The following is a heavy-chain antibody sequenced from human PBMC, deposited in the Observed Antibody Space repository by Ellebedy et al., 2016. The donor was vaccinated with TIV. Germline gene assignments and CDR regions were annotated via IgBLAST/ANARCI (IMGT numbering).Heavy chain of an antibody. CDR2: ISGYNGNT. V-gene: IGHV1-18*04. J-gene: IGHJ5*02. CDR1: GYIFSSHD. CDR3: AREPDISGWYHWFDP. Sequence: ASVKVSCKASGYIFSSHDISWVRQAPGQGPEWMGWISGYNGNTNYAQKFQGRVTMTRDTSTSTVFMELRSLRLDDTAVYYCAREPDISGWYHWFDPWGQGTLVTVSS. D-gene: IGHD6-19*01.